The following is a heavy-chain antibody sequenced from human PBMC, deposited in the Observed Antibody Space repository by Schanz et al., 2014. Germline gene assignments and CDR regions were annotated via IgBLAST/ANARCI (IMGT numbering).Heavy chain of an antibody. CDR1: GGFISSINW. D-gene: IGHD3-10*01. CDR2: INHSANT. J-gene: IGHJ5*02. Sequence: QVQLQESGPGLVKPSGTLSLTCAVSGGFISSINWWSWVRQSPGTGLEWIGEINHSANTTYNPSLKSRVTIAVDTPKNQLSLKMRPVTAADTAVYYCARPDGAFRGGWFDPWGQGTLVTVSS. V-gene: IGHV4-4*02. CDR3: ARPDGAFRGGWFDP.